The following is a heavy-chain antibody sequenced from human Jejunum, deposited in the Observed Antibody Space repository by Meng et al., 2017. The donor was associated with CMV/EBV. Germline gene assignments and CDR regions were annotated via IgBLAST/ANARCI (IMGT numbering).Heavy chain of an antibody. CDR1: GFTFRTYA. D-gene: IGHD5-24*01. V-gene: IGHV3-23*01. CDR2: IGGSGDHT. Sequence: EVQLLDSGGGLVQPGGYLRLSCAASGFTFRTYAMTWVRQAPGKGLEWVSAIGGSGDHTYYAESVKGRFTISRDNSKNTLYLQMNSLRAEDTAVYYCARQLGYSTSARGLGRYFDTRGQGTLVTVSS. J-gene: IGHJ5*02. CDR3: ARQLGYSTSARGLGRYFDT.